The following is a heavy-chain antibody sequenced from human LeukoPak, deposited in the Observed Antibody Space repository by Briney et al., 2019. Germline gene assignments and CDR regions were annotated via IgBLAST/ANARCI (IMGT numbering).Heavy chain of an antibody. CDR1: GFTFSSYG. D-gene: IGHD3-22*01. Sequence: HPGGSLRLSCAASGFTFSSYGMHWVRQAPGKGLEWVAVIWYDGSNKYYADSVKGRFTISRGNSKNTLYLQMNSLRAEDTAVYYCAKDQGYYDSRGEDYWGQGTLVTVSS. CDR2: IWYDGSNK. J-gene: IGHJ4*02. V-gene: IGHV3-33*06. CDR3: AKDQGYYDSRGEDY.